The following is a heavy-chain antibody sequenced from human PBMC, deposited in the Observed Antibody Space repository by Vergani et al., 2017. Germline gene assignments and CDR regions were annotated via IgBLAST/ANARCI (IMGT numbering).Heavy chain of an antibody. CDR2: ISVSGGST. CDR1: GLPFSSYA. J-gene: IGHJ4*02. V-gene: IGHV3-23*01. D-gene: IGHD2-2*03. CDR3: AKDLDIVVVPAAPFDY. Sequence: EVQLLESGGGLVQPGGSLSLPWAASGLPFSSYAMSWVRQAPGKGLEWVSAISVSGGSTYYADSGKGGLTISRDNSKNTLYLQMNSLRAEDTAVYYCAKDLDIVVVPAAPFDYWGQGTLVTVSS.